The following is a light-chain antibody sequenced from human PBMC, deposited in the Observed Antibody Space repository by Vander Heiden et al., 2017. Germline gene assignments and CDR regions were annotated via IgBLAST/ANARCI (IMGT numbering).Light chain of an antibody. CDR2: GKN. V-gene: IGLV3-19*01. CDR3: NSRDSSGNHLV. CDR1: SLRSDY. J-gene: IGLJ2*01. Sequence: SSDLTHDSAVSVALGQTVRITCQGDSLRSDYASWYQQKPGQAPVLVIYGKNSRPSGIPDRFSGSSSGNTASLTITGAQAEDEADYYCNSRDSSGNHLVFGGGTKVTVL.